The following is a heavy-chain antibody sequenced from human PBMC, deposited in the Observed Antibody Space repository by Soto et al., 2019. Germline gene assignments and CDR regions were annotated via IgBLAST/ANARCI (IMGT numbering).Heavy chain of an antibody. D-gene: IGHD3-22*01. V-gene: IGHV4-34*01. Sequence: VQLQQWGAGLLKPSETLSLTCEVSGGSFGGYYWSWIRQPPGKGLEWIGEINHVATTNYNPSLKSRVTISLDMSKNQFSLKLTSVTAADTAVYYCARHYYDSTGYYRSPLGDWGQGTLVTDSS. J-gene: IGHJ4*02. CDR2: INHVATT. CDR3: ARHYYDSTGYYRSPLGD. CDR1: GGSFGGYY.